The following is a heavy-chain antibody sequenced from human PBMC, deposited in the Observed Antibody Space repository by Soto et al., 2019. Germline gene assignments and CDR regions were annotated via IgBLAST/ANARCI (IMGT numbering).Heavy chain of an antibody. J-gene: IGHJ4*02. CDR3: ASEHFWEDTVVTP. CDR2: ISYDGSNK. D-gene: IGHD2-21*02. V-gene: IGHV3-30-3*01. Sequence: QVQLVESGGGVVQPGRSLRLSCAASGFTFSSYAMHWVRQAPGKGLEWVAVISYDGSNKYYADSVKGRFTISRDNSKNTLYLQMNSLRAEDTAVYYCASEHFWEDTVVTPWGQGTLVTVSS. CDR1: GFTFSSYA.